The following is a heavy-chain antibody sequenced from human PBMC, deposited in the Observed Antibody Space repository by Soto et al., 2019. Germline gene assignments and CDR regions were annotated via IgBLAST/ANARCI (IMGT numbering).Heavy chain of an antibody. CDR3: ARSPLNSARNYYYMDV. J-gene: IGHJ6*03. CDR2: IYYSGST. Sequence: PSETLSLTCTVSGGSISSYYLSWIRQPPGKGLEWIGYIYYSGSTNYNPSLKSRVTISVDTSKNQFSLKLSSVTAADTAVYYCARSPLNSARNYYYMDVWGKGTTVTVSS. V-gene: IGHV4-59*01. D-gene: IGHD6-6*01. CDR1: GGSISSYY.